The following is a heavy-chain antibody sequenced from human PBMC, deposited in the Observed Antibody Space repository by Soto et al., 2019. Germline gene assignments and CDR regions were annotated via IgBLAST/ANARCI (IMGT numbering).Heavy chain of an antibody. CDR2: ISSNGGST. D-gene: IGHD6-6*01. CDR3: ARAVCDSSSCFAPFPTIEEYYFDY. CDR1: GFTFSSYA. V-gene: IGHV3-64*01. Sequence: GGSLRLSCAASGFTFSSYAMHWVRQAPGKGLEYVSAISSNGGSTYYANSVKGRFTISRDNSKNTLYLQMGSLRAEDMAVYYCARAVCDSSSCFAPFPTIEEYYFDYWGQGTLVTVSS. J-gene: IGHJ4*02.